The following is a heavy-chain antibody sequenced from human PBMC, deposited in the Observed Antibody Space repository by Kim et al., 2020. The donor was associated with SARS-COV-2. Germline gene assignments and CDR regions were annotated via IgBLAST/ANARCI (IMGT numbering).Heavy chain of an antibody. CDR2: IIPILGIA. CDR1: GGTFSSYT. J-gene: IGHJ6*02. CDR3: ASPLLYSSSWFGGFDNYYYGMDV. D-gene: IGHD6-13*01. V-gene: IGHV1-69*02. Sequence: SVKVSCKASGGTFSSYTISWVRQAPGQGLEWMGRIIPILGIANYAQKFQGRVTITADKSTSTAYVELSSLRSEDTAVYYCASPLLYSSSWFGGFDNYYYGMDVWGQGTTVTVSS.